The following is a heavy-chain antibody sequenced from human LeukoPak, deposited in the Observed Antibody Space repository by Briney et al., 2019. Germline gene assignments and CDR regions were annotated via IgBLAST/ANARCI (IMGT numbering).Heavy chain of an antibody. D-gene: IGHD3-16*01. J-gene: IGHJ6*03. CDR3: ARETSQKGAHYMDV. CDR1: GGSISSYY. V-gene: IGHV4-59*01. CDR2: IYYSGST. Sequence: SETLSLTCTVSGGSISSYYWSWIRQPPEKGLEWIGYIYYSGSTSYNPSLKSRVTISVDTSKNQFSLKLSSVTAADTAVYYCARETSQKGAHYMDVWGKGTTVTISS.